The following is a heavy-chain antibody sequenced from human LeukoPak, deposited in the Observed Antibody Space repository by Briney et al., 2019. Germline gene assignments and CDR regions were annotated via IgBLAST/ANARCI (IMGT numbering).Heavy chain of an antibody. CDR3: ARGEITIFGVVMSYYFDY. CDR1: GGSFSGYY. Sequence: SETLSLTCAVYGGSFSGYYWSWIRPPPGKGLEWIGEINHSGSTNYNPSLKSRVTISVDTSKNQFSLKLSSVTAADTAVYYCARGEITIFGVVMSYYFDYWGQGTLVTVSS. CDR2: INHSGST. J-gene: IGHJ4*02. D-gene: IGHD3-3*01. V-gene: IGHV4-34*01.